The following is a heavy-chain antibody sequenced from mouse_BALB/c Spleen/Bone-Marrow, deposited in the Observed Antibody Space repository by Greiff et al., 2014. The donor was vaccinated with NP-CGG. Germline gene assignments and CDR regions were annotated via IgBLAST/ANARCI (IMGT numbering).Heavy chain of an antibody. CDR2: IGVGGTYT. V-gene: IGHV5-6*01. Sequence: VQLKESGGDLVKPGGSLKLSCAASGFSFSGYGMSWVRQTPDKRLEWVATIGVGGTYTYYPDSVKGRFTISRDNAKNTLYLRMGSLKSEDTAVYYCARPFTTVVATVFAYWGQGTLVTVSA. CDR3: ARPFTTVVATVFAY. CDR1: GFSFSGYG. D-gene: IGHD1-1*01. J-gene: IGHJ3*01.